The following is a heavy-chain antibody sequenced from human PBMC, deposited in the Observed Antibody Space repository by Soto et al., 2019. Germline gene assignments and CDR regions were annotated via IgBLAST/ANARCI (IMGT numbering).Heavy chain of an antibody. CDR2: IIPIFGTA. D-gene: IGHD3-3*01. CDR3: ATEGRFLEWLLY. V-gene: IGHV1-69*01. CDR1: GGTFSSYA. Sequence: QVQLVQSGAEVKKPGSSVKVSCKASGGTFSSYAISWVRQAPGQGLEWMGGIIPIFGTANYAQKFQGRVTITADEYTRTAYMEMSSLRSEDTAVYYCATEGRFLEWLLYWGQGTLVTVSS. J-gene: IGHJ4*02.